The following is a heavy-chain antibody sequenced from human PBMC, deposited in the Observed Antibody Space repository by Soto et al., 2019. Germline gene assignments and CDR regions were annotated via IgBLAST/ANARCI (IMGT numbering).Heavy chain of an antibody. CDR2: IYYRGST. D-gene: IGHD4-17*01. Sequence: QVQLQESGPRLVKPSETLSLTCIVSGDSVSSGSYYWSWIRQPPGKGLEWIGYIYYRGSTNYNPSLKSRVTISIATSRNQFSLKLNSVTAADTALYYCARGLDYVGFDYWGQGTLVAVSS. CDR1: GDSVSSGSYY. V-gene: IGHV4-61*01. CDR3: ARGLDYVGFDY. J-gene: IGHJ4*02.